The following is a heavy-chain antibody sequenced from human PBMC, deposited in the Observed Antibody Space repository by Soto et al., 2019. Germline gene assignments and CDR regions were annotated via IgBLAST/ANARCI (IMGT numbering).Heavy chain of an antibody. D-gene: IGHD1-26*01. J-gene: IGHJ6*02. CDR3: ARTRSAWSDFHYYSLDV. CDR2: IKQDGSEK. Sequence: RLSCAASGFTFSSYWMSWVRQAPGKGLEWVANIKQDGSEKYYVDSVKGRFTISRDNAKNSLYLQMNSLTGEDTAVYYCARTRSAWSDFHYYSLDVWGQGTTVTVSS. CDR1: GFTFSSYW. V-gene: IGHV3-7*01.